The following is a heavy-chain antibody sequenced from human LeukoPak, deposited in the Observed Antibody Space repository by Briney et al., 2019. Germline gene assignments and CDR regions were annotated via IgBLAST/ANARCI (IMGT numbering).Heavy chain of an antibody. D-gene: IGHD3-3*02. CDR1: GLTFSDPP. CDR3: ARDIEFST. V-gene: IGHV3-23*01. CDR2: ISFSGGNT. Sequence: GGSRELSGPAPGLTFSDPPMNGVGQAPGKGLEWVSLISFSGGNTYYADSMKGRFTISRDNYKDTLYLQMNSLRAEDTAMYYCARDIEFSTWGLGTMVTVSS. J-gene: IGHJ3*01.